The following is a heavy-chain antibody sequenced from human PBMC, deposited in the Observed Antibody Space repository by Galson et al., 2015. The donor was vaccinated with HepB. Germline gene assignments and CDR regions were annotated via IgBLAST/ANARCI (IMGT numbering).Heavy chain of an antibody. CDR1: GASVSDYY. CDR2: IYYTGST. Sequence: TCTVSGASVSDYYWSWIRQPPGKGLEWIGYIYYTGSTNYNPSLKSRVTISVDTSENQFSLRLSSVTAADTAVYYCARSGHYDSSGYFFDYWGQGTLITVSS. D-gene: IGHD3-22*01. CDR3: ARSGHYDSSGYFFDY. V-gene: IGHV4-59*08. J-gene: IGHJ4*02.